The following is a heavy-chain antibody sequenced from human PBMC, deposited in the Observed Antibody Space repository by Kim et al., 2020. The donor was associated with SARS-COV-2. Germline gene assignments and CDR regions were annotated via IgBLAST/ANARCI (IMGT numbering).Heavy chain of an antibody. V-gene: IGHV1-2*02. Sequence: PGQGLGWMGWINPDSGGTKYAERFQGRVTMTRDTSISTVYMELSRLKSDDTAEYYCARGANTLSAFDLWGQGTMVTVSS. CDR3: ARGANTLSAFDL. J-gene: IGHJ3*01. CDR2: INPDSGGT.